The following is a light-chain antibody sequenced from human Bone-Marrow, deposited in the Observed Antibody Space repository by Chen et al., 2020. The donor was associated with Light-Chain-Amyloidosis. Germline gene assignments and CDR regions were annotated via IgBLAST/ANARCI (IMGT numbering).Light chain of an antibody. CDR2: GSS. V-gene: IGKV3-20*01. J-gene: IGKJ4*01. Sequence: IVLTQSPGTLSLSPGEGANLSCRASQTISSNYLTWYQQKFGQAPRLLIYGSSSRATVISDRFTGSGSGTDFTLTINRLEPEDFAMYYCQQYGTSPLTFGGGTKVEIK. CDR3: QQYGTSPLT. CDR1: QTISSNY.